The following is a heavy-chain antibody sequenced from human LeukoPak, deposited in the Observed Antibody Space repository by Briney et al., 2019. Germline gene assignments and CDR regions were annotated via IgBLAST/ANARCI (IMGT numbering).Heavy chain of an antibody. V-gene: IGHV3-48*04. CDR1: GFTFSSYS. Sequence: GGSLRLSCAASGFTFSSYSTNWVRQAPGKGLECISYISSSGRTIYYADSLKGRFTVSRDNAKNSLYLRMNNLRAEDTAVYYCARGEYYFDYWGQGTLVTVSS. CDR2: ISSSGRTI. CDR3: ARGEYYFDY. J-gene: IGHJ4*02.